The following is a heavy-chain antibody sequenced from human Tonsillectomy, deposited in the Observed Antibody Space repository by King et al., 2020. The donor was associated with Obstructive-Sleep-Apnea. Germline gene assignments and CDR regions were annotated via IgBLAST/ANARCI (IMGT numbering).Heavy chain of an antibody. CDR2: IYYSGGT. J-gene: IGHJ3*02. D-gene: IGHD1-26*01. CDR1: GGSINSYY. Sequence: QLQESGPGLVKPSETLSLTCTVSGGSINSYYWSWIRQPPGKGLEWIGYIYYSGGTNYNPSLKSRVIISVDTSKNQFSLKLSSVTAADTAVYYCARHEGELRNFDIWGQGTMVNVSS. V-gene: IGHV4-59*08. CDR3: ARHEGELRNFDI.